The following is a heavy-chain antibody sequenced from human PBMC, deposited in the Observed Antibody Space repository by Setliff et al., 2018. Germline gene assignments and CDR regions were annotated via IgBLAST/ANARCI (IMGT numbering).Heavy chain of an antibody. Sequence: PGGSLRLSCVASGFTFSNYGMHWVRQAPGKGLEWVAVIWYDGSNKYYADSVKGRFTISRDNSKNTLYLQMNSLRAEDTAVYYCAKEAANYYYYMDVWGKGTTVTVSS. D-gene: IGHD2-15*01. CDR1: GFTFSNYG. CDR3: AKEAANYYYYMDV. J-gene: IGHJ6*03. V-gene: IGHV3-33*06. CDR2: IWYDGSNK.